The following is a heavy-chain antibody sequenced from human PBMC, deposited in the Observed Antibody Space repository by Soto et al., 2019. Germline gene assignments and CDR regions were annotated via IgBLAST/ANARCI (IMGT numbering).Heavy chain of an antibody. D-gene: IGHD3-10*01. CDR3: ARDGSSYDRMGY. Sequence: PGGSLRLSCAVSGININRDYMNWVRQAPGNGPEWVSVIYGNGDTYYADSVKGRFIISKDSSKNTLSLQMNSLRVEDTALYYCARDGSSYDRMGYWGQGTLVTVSS. J-gene: IGHJ4*02. CDR1: GININRDY. V-gene: IGHV3-66*01. CDR2: IYGNGDT.